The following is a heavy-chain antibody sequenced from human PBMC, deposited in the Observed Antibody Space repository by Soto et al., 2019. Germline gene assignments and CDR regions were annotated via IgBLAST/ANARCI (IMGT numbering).Heavy chain of an antibody. J-gene: IGHJ4*02. Sequence: GGSLRLSCAASGFTFSSYAMSWVRQAPGKGLEWVSAISGSGGSTYYADSVKGRFTISRDNSKNTLYLQMNSLRAEDTAVYYCAKDLATYDSSGYYYPHYFDYWGQGTLVTVSS. CDR1: GFTFSSYA. CDR3: AKDLATYDSSGYYYPHYFDY. CDR2: ISGSGGST. V-gene: IGHV3-23*01. D-gene: IGHD3-22*01.